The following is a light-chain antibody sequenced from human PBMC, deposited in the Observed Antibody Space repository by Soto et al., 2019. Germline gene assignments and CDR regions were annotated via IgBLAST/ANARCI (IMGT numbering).Light chain of an antibody. J-gene: IGLJ3*02. CDR3: QSFDSSLTAWV. V-gene: IGLV1-40*01. Sequence: QSVLTQPPSVSGAPGQRVTISCTGSNSNNGAGYDLHWYQQFPGAAPKLLIFAYTNRPSGVPDRFSGSKSGTSASLAITGLQADDEADYYCQSFDSSLTAWVFGGGTKLTVL. CDR2: AYT. CDR1: NSNNGAGYD.